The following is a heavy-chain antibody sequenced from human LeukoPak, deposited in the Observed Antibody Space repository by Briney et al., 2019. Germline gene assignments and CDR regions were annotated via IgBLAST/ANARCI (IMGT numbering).Heavy chain of an antibody. D-gene: IGHD3-22*01. V-gene: IGHV6-1*01. CDR3: ARVLGAYDSSGYYYYYYMDV. CDR2: TYYRSKWYN. CDR1: GDSVSSNSAA. J-gene: IGHJ6*03. Sequence: SQTLSLTCAISGDSVSSNSAAWNWIRQSPSRGLEWLGRTYYRSKWYNDYAVSVKSRITINPDTSKNQFSLQLNSVTPEDTAVYYCARVLGAYDSSGYYYYYYMDVWGKGTTVTVSS.